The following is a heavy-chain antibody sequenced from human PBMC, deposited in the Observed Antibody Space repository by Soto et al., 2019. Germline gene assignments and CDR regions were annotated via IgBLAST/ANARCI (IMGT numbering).Heavy chain of an antibody. CDR2: IIPIFGTA. V-gene: IGHV1-69*01. D-gene: IGHD3-22*01. Sequence: QVQLVQSGAEVKKPGSSVKVSCKASGGTFSSYAISWVRQATGQGLEWMGGIIPIFGTANYAQKFQGRVTITADESTSTADMELSSLRSDDKAVYYCSRSAYYYDSSGYYATYNWFDPWGQGTLVTVSS. J-gene: IGHJ5*02. CDR1: GGTFSSYA. CDR3: SRSAYYYDSSGYYATYNWFDP.